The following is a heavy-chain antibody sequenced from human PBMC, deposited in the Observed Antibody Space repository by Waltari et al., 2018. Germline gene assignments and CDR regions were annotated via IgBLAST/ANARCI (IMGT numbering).Heavy chain of an antibody. D-gene: IGHD3-10*01. CDR2: TTAYNGDT. J-gene: IGHJ3*02. CDR1: GYPLSRFG. Sequence: QEQLVQSGAEVKKPGASMKVSCKVSGYPLSRFGISWVRQVPGQGPEWMGWTTAYNGDTRYAQKFQGRITMTTDTSTDTAYMELRSLTSDDTALYYCARDRKDGINYAFDIWGQGTMVIV. V-gene: IGHV1-18*01. CDR3: ARDRKDGINYAFDI.